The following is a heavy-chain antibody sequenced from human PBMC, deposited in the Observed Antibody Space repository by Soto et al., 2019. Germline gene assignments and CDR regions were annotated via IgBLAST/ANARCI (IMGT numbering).Heavy chain of an antibody. J-gene: IGHJ3*02. V-gene: IGHV3-21*01. CDR3: ARPGGDGYIPNAFDI. Sequence: GGSLRLSCAASGFTFSSYSMNWVRQAPGKGLEWVSSVSSSSSYIYYADSVKGRSTISRDNAKNSLYLQMNSLRAEDTAVYYCARPGGDGYIPNAFDIWGQGTMVTVSS. CDR1: GFTFSSYS. D-gene: IGHD3-16*01. CDR2: VSSSSSYI.